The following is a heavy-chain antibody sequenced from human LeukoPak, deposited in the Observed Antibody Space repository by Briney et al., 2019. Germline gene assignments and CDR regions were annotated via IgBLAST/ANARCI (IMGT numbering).Heavy chain of an antibody. CDR2: INHSGGT. D-gene: IGHD4-17*01. CDR1: GASFSGYY. CDR3: ARRDYGDYFDY. V-gene: IGHV4-34*01. J-gene: IGHJ4*02. Sequence: SETLSLTCGVYGASFSGYYWSWIRQPPGKGLEWIGEINHSGGTNYNPSLKSRVTISVDTSKNQFSLKLSSVTAADTAVYYCARRDYGDYFDYWGQGTLVTVSS.